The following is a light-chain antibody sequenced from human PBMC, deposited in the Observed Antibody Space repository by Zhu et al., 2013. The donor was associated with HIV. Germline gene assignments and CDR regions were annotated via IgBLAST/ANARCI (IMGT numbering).Light chain of an antibody. CDR2: GQD. Sequence: SSELTQDPAVSVALGQTVRITCQGDSLRNYSANWYQQKPRQAPVRVIFGQDNRPSGIPERFSGSSSGNTASLTITGAQAEDEADYYCYSWDSSDNHYVFGTGTKVTVL. V-gene: IGLV3-19*02. CDR1: SLRNYS. J-gene: IGLJ1*01. CDR3: YSWDSSDNHYV.